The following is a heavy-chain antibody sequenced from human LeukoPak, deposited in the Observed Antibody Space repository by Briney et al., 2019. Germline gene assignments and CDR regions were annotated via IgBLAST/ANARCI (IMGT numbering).Heavy chain of an antibody. D-gene: IGHD3-3*01. CDR1: GGTFSSYA. J-gene: IGHJ5*02. CDR3: ASAEEQLEWSNWFDP. V-gene: IGHV1-69*05. CDR2: IIPIFGTA. Sequence: SVKVSCKASGGTFSSYAISWVRQAPGQGLEWMGGIIPIFGTANYAQRFQGRVTITTDESTSTAYMELSSLRSEDTAVYYCASAEEQLEWSNWFDPWGQGTLVTVSS.